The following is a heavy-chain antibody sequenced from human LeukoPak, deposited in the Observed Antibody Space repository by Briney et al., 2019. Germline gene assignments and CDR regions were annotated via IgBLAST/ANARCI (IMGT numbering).Heavy chain of an antibody. CDR3: ARGLNYDFWSGYHYPYYYYYMDV. Sequence: KPSETLSLTCAVYGGSFSGYYWSWIRQPPGKGLEWIGEINHSGSTNYNPSLKSRVTMSVDTSKNQFSLKLSSVTAADTAVYYCARGLNYDFWSGYHYPYYYYYMDVWGKGTTVTVSS. CDR1: GGSFSGYY. CDR2: INHSGST. D-gene: IGHD3-3*01. J-gene: IGHJ6*03. V-gene: IGHV4-34*01.